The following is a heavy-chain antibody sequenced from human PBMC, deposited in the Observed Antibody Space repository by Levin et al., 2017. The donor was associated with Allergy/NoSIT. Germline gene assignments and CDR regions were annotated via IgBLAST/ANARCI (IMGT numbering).Heavy chain of an antibody. Sequence: GGSLRLSCAASGFTFSSYAMHWVRQAPGKGLEWVAVISYDGSNKYYADSVKGRFTISRDNSKNTLYLQMNSLRAEDTAVYYCARDRERYFDWLALPDIWGQGTMVTVSS. D-gene: IGHD3-9*01. CDR1: GFTFSSYA. V-gene: IGHV3-30-3*01. J-gene: IGHJ3*02. CDR3: ARDRERYFDWLALPDI. CDR2: ISYDGSNK.